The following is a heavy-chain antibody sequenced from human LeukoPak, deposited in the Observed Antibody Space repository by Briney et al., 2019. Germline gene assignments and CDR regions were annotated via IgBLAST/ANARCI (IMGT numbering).Heavy chain of an antibody. Sequence: GGSLRLSCAASGFTFSSYAMSWVRQAPGKGLDWVSAISGSGGSTYYADSVKGRFTISRDNSKNTLYLQMNSLRAEDTAVYYCAKDRITIFGVVIIAPDFDYWGQGTLVTVSS. J-gene: IGHJ4*02. CDR2: ISGSGGST. V-gene: IGHV3-23*01. D-gene: IGHD3-3*01. CDR3: AKDRITIFGVVIIAPDFDY. CDR1: GFTFSSYA.